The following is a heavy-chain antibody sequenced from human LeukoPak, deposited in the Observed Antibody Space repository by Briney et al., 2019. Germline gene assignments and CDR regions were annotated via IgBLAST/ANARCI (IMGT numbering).Heavy chain of an antibody. D-gene: IGHD3-22*01. CDR3: ATPSYAYDSSAYWLGRFDN. CDR1: GATFSNYV. CDR2: FTPIFGTT. Sequence: SVKVSCKASGATFSNYVINWVRQAPGQGLEWMGGFTPIFGTTNYAQKFRGRLTITADDSTSTAYLELSSLRSEDTAIYYCATPSYAYDSSAYWLGRFDNWGQGTLVTVSS. V-gene: IGHV1-69*13. J-gene: IGHJ4*02.